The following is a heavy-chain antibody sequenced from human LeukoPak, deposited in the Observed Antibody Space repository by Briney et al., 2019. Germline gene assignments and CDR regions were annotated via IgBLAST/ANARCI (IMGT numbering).Heavy chain of an antibody. V-gene: IGHV3-23*01. CDR1: GLHFSGTA. J-gene: IGHJ5*02. CDR3: AKDGAQYSSGPECNP. CDR2: ISHDGMNA. Sequence: GGSLRLSCAASGLHFSGTAMSWVRQAPGKGLEWVSAISHDGMNAYYADSVKGRFTISRDNSKKTVSLEMSSLTAADTGVYYCAKDGAQYSSGPECNPRGQGALVTVSP. D-gene: IGHD6-19*01.